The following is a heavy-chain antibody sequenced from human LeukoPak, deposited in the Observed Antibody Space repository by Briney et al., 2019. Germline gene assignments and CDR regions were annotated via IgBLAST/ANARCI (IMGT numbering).Heavy chain of an antibody. CDR2: IYYSGST. CDR3: ARQLYASGSYYAPMDV. J-gene: IGHJ6*03. Sequence: SETLSLTCTVSGGTISSSSYYWCWIRQPPAKGLEWTASIYYSGSTYYNPSLKSRVTISVDTSKNQFSLKLSSVTAADTAVYFCARQLYASGSYYAPMDVWGKGTTVTISS. V-gene: IGHV4-39*01. CDR1: GGTISSSSYY. D-gene: IGHD3-10*01.